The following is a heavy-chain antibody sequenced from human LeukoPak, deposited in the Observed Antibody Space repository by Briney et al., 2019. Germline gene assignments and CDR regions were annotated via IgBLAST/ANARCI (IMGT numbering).Heavy chain of an antibody. CDR3: ARGGGLDV. J-gene: IGHJ6*02. CDR1: GFTFSSNS. D-gene: IGHD3-16*01. Sequence: GGSLRLSCAASGFTFSSNSMNWVRQAPGKGLEWISYISSGGSTIYYADSVKGRSTISRDNAKNSLYLQMSNLRAEDTAVYFCARGGGLDVWGQGATVTVSS. CDR2: ISSGGSTI. V-gene: IGHV3-48*04.